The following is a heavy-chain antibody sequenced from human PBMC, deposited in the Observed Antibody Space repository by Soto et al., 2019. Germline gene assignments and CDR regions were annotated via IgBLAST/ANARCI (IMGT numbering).Heavy chain of an antibody. CDR2: INDSGNI. Sequence: QVQLQQWGAGLLKPSETLSLTCAVYGGSFSGYQWTWIRQTPGKRLEWIGEINDSGNINYNPSLKSRVTILVDTPKKQLSLKLSSVTAADTAVYYCARGLILWFGEFSRRGGYYYYMDVWGKGTTVTVSS. D-gene: IGHD3-10*01. J-gene: IGHJ6*03. CDR1: GGSFSGYQ. V-gene: IGHV4-34*01. CDR3: ARGLILWFGEFSRRGGYYYYMDV.